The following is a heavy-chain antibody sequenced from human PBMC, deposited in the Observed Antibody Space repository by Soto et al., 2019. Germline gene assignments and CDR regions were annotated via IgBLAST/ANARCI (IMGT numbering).Heavy chain of an antibody. V-gene: IGHV1-18*01. J-gene: IGHJ5*02. Sequence: GASVKVSCKDSGYTFTSYAMHWVRQAPGQRLEWMGWISAYNGNTNYAQKLQGRVTMTTDTPTSTAYMELRSLRSDDTAFYYCVRDEISSAGLDPWGQGTLVTVSS. CDR2: ISAYNGNT. CDR3: VRDEISSAGLDP. CDR1: GYTFTSYA.